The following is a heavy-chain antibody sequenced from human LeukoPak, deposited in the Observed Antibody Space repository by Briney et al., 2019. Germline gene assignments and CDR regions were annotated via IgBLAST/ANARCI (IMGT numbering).Heavy chain of an antibody. J-gene: IGHJ3*02. CDR1: GGSISSYY. CDR3: AREQWLVRGAFDI. CDR2: IYYSGST. V-gene: IGHV4-59*01. Sequence: SETLSLTCTVSGGSISSYYWSWIRQPPGKGLEWIGYIYYSGSTNYNPSLKSRVTISVDTSKNQFSLKLSSVTAADTAVCYCAREQWLVRGAFDIWGQGTMVTVSS. D-gene: IGHD6-19*01.